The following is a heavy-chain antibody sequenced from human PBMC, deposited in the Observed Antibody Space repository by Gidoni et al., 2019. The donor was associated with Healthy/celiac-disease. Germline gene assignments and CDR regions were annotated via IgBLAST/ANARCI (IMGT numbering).Heavy chain of an antibody. D-gene: IGHD2-21*02. V-gene: IGHV3-30-3*01. Sequence: QVQLVESGGGVVQPGRSLRLSCAASGFTFSRYAMHWVRQAPGKGLEWVAVISYDGSNKYYADSVKGRFTISRDNSKNTLYLQMNSLRAEDTAVYYCARGYCGGDCYSGFFGYWGQGTLVTVSS. J-gene: IGHJ4*02. CDR3: ARGYCGGDCYSGFFGY. CDR1: GFTFSRYA. CDR2: ISYDGSNK.